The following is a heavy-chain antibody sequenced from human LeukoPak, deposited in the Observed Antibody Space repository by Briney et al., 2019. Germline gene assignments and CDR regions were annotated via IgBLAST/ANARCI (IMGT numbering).Heavy chain of an antibody. V-gene: IGHV4-59*08. CDR3: ASSAWIGGSYSDY. J-gene: IGHJ4*02. CDR1: GGSISSYY. CDR2: IYYSGST. D-gene: IGHD1-26*01. Sequence: SETLSLTCTVSGGSISSYYWSWIRQPPGKGLEWIGYIYYSGSTNYNPPLKSRVTISVDTSKNQFSLKLSSVTAADTAVYYCASSAWIGGSYSDYWGQGTLVTVSS.